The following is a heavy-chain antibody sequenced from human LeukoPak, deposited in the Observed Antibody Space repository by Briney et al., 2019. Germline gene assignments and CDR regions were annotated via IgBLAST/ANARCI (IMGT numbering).Heavy chain of an antibody. Sequence: SETLSLTCAVYGGSFSGYYWSWIRQPPGKGLEWIGEINHSGSTNYNPSLKSRVTISVDTSKNQFSLKLISVTAADTAVYYCARFQWLLYYYYGMDVWGQGTTVTVSS. V-gene: IGHV4-34*01. CDR3: ARFQWLLYYYYGMDV. CDR1: GGSFSGYY. CDR2: INHSGST. D-gene: IGHD6-19*01. J-gene: IGHJ6*02.